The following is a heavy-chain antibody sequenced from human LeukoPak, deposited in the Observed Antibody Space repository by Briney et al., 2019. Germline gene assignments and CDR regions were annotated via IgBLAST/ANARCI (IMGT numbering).Heavy chain of an antibody. J-gene: IGHJ4*02. CDR1: GYTFSTRD. V-gene: IGHV1-8*01. D-gene: IGHD7-27*01. Sequence: ASVKFYCRASGYTFSTRDINCLRQATGQGLEWMGWMSPNSGDTGYAQKFQGRVTMTSDSSISTAFMELSSLRSEDTAIYYCVRTPPNWGFDYWGQGTLVTVSS. CDR3: VRTPPNWGFDY. CDR2: MSPNSGDT.